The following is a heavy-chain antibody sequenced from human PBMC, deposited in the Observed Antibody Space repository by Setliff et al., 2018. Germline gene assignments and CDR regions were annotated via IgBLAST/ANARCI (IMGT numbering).Heavy chain of an antibody. J-gene: IGHJ3*01. D-gene: IGHD4-4*01. Sequence: GGSLRLSCVASGFTFSNHGMLWVRQAPGKGLEWVALIWYDGDNKKYADSVRGRFAVSRDNSRNTLYLEMNSLRPEDTAMYYCGRDDDTTSHYSILNFWGQGTMVTVSS. CDR3: GRDDDTTSHYSILNF. CDR1: GFTFSNHG. CDR2: IWYDGDNK. V-gene: IGHV3-33*08.